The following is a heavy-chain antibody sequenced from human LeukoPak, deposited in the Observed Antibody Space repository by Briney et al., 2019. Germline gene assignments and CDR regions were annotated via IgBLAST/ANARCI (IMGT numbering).Heavy chain of an antibody. CDR2: ISYDGSNK. D-gene: IGHD2-2*01. CDR3: ARDLYCSSTSCSGWFDP. J-gene: IGHJ5*02. V-gene: IGHV3-30-3*01. Sequence: GGSLRLSCAASGFTFSSYAMHWVRQAPGKGLEWVAVISYDGSNKYYADSVKGRFTISRDNSKNTLYLQMNSLRAEDTAVYYCARDLYCSSTSCSGWFDPWGQGTLVTVSS. CDR1: GFTFSSYA.